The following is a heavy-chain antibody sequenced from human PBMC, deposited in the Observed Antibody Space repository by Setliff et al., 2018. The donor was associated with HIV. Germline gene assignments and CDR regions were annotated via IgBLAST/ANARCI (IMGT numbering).Heavy chain of an antibody. CDR2: IYFGGIT. V-gene: IGHV4-31*03. CDR1: GDSVNSGGFY. J-gene: IGHJ4*02. D-gene: IGHD6-13*01. CDR3: ANFLPDTAAAGPRFDY. Sequence: PSETLSLTCTVSGDSVNSGGFYWSWIRQHPGKGLEWLGYIYFGGITYYNPSLKSRLTISVDTSKNQFSLKLSSVTAADTAVYYCANFLPDTAAAGPRFDYWGQGTLVTVS.